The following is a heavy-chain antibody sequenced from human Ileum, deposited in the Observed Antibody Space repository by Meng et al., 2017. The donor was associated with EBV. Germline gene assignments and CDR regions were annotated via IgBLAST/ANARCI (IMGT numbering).Heavy chain of an antibody. V-gene: IGHV4-39*07. CDR1: GGVSGIVGYY. D-gene: IGHD3-22*01. CDR3: ARGAPNGIVAHQNWFDS. CDR2: IYYVGYT. Sequence: HLSQMQLGPALVKPSETLSIHCTACGGVSGIVGYYWGCIRQLPEEGVEWIGWIYYVGYTYYNPSLRSRVSILIDLYRNQFSLKVTSMTAADTAVYYCARGAPNGIVAHQNWFDSWGQGTLVTVSS. J-gene: IGHJ5*01.